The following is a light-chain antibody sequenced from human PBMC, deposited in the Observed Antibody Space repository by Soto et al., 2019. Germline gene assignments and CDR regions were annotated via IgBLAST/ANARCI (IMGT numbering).Light chain of an antibody. CDR3: QQYNNWPPLT. CDR2: GAS. CDR1: QSVSSN. J-gene: IGKJ4*01. V-gene: IGKV3-15*01. Sequence: EIVMTQSPATLSVSPGERATLSCRASQSVSSNLAWYQQKPGQAPRLLIYGASTRATGIPARFSGSASGTELTLTISSLQSEDFAVYYCQQYNNWPPLTFGGGTKVEIK.